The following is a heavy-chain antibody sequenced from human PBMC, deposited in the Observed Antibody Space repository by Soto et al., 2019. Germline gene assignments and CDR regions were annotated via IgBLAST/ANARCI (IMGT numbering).Heavy chain of an antibody. J-gene: IGHJ4*02. CDR2: ISGSGGST. CDR1: GFTFSSYA. Sequence: EVQLLESGGGLVQPGGSLRLSCAASGFTFSSYAMSWVRQAPGKGLEWVSAISGSGGSTYYADSVKGRFTISRDNSKNTLYLQMNSLRAEDKAVYYGAKDPLFPKSQQLVRGISGGFGYWGQGTLVTVSS. V-gene: IGHV3-23*01. D-gene: IGHD6-13*01. CDR3: AKDPLFPKSQQLVRGISGGFGY.